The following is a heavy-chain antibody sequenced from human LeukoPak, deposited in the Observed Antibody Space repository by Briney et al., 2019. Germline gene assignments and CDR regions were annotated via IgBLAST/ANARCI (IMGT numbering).Heavy chain of an antibody. D-gene: IGHD2-15*01. CDR3: ARRHCSGGSCYPHYLDY. J-gene: IGHJ4*02. CDR2: IYYSGST. CDR1: GGAISSSY. Sequence: SETLSLTCTVSGGAISSSYWSWIRQPPGKGLEWIGYIYYSGSTNYNPSLKSRVTISVDTSKNQFSLKLSSVTAADTAVYYCARRHCSGGSCYPHYLDYWGQGILVTVSS. V-gene: IGHV4-59*08.